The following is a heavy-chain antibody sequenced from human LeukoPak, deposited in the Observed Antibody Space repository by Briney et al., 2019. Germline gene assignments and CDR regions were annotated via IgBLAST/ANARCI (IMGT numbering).Heavy chain of an antibody. J-gene: IGHJ3*02. D-gene: IGHD4-17*01. CDR1: GYTPTELS. CDR2: FDPEDGET. Sequence: GASVKVSCKVSGYTPTELSMHWVRQAPGKGLEWMGGFDPEDGETIYAQKFQGRVTMTEDTSTDTAYMELSSLRSEDTAVYYCATSPLTTVTTFYAFDIWGQGTMVTVSS. V-gene: IGHV1-24*01. CDR3: ATSPLTTVTTFYAFDI.